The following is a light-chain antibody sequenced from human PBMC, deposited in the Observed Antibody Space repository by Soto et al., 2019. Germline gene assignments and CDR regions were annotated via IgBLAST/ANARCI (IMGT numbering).Light chain of an antibody. CDR3: QQYSYWPRA. J-gene: IGKJ4*01. Sequence: EIVMTQSPPTLSVSAGERATLSCRASQSISSHLAWFQQKPGQAPRLLVYGASTRATGVPARFSGSGSGTEFTLTISRLQSEDFAVYYCQQYSYWPRAFGGGTKVESK. CDR1: QSISSH. CDR2: GAS. V-gene: IGKV3-15*01.